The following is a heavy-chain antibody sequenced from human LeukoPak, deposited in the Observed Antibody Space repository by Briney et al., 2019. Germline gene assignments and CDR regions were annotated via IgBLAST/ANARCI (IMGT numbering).Heavy chain of an antibody. CDR3: ARDGVYGSGSYRDDNLIDY. J-gene: IGHJ4*02. Sequence: GASVNVSCMASVDTFINYYMHWVRQAPGQGLEWMGIINPSGGSTSYAQKFQGRVTMTRDTSTSTVYMELSSLRSEDTAVYYCARDGVYGSGSYRDDNLIDYWGQGTLVTVSS. CDR1: VDTFINYY. V-gene: IGHV1-46*01. D-gene: IGHD3-10*01. CDR2: INPSGGST.